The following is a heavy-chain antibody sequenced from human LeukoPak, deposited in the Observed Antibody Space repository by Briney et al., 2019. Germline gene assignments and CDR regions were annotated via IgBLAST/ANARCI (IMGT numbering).Heavy chain of an antibody. CDR1: GFTFSSYA. CDR2: ISGSGGST. J-gene: IGHJ4*02. V-gene: IGHV3-23*01. Sequence: GGSLRLSCAATGFTFSSYAMSWVRQAPGKGLEWVSAISGSGGSTYYADSVKGRFTISRDNSKNTLYLQMNGLRAEDTAVYYCAKVGPDFWSGYADYWGQGTLVTVSS. D-gene: IGHD3-3*01. CDR3: AKVGPDFWSGYADY.